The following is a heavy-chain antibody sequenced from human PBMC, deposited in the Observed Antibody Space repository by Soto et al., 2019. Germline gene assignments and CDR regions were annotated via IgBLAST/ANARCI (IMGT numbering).Heavy chain of an antibody. CDR3: ARDRGGYDRLYYYHGMAV. J-gene: IGHJ6*02. V-gene: IGHV3-11*06. CDR1: GFTFSDYY. Sequence: PGGSLRLSCAASGFTFSDYYMSWIRQAPGKGLEYISYISSSSGSTNYADSVKGRFTISRDNAKNSLYLQMSSLRAEDTAVYYCARDRGGYDRLYYYHGMAVWGQGTTVTVSS. D-gene: IGHD5-12*01. CDR2: ISSSSGST.